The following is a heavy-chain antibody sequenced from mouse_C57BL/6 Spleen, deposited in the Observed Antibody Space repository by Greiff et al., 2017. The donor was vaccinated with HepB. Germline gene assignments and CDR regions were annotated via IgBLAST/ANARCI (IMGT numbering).Heavy chain of an antibody. Sequence: VQLQQSGAELVKPGASVKLSCKASGYTFTSYWMHWVKQRPGQGLEWIGMIHPNSGSTNYNEKFKSKATLTVDKSSSTDYMQLSSLTSEDSAVYYCARGGITTGYFDVWGTGTTVTVSS. CDR3: ARGGITTGYFDV. D-gene: IGHD1-1*01. V-gene: IGHV1-64*01. J-gene: IGHJ1*03. CDR2: IHPNSGST. CDR1: GYTFTSYW.